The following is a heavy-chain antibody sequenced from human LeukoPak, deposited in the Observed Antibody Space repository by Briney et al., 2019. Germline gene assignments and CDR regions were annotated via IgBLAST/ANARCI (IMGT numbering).Heavy chain of an antibody. D-gene: IGHD6-19*01. V-gene: IGHV1-8*03. CDR1: GYTFTSYD. CDR3: ARGYSSGWYESYYYYYYYMDV. Sequence: ASVKVSCKASGYTFTSYDINWVRQATGQGLEWMGWMNPNSGNTGYAQKFQGRVTITRNTSISTAYMELSSLRSEDTAVYYCARGYSSGWYESYYYYYYYMDVWGKGTTVTVSS. CDR2: MNPNSGNT. J-gene: IGHJ6*03.